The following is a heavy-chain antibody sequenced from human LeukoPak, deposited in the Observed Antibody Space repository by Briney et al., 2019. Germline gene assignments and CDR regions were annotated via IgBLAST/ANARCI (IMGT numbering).Heavy chain of an antibody. Sequence: PGGSLRLSCAASGFTFSSYAMSWVHQAPGKGLEWVSAISGSGGSTYYADSVKGRFTISRDNSKNTLYLQMNSLRAEDTAIYYCAKGVNPGYNPGWSNFDYWGQGTLVTVSS. CDR2: ISGSGGST. D-gene: IGHD1-14*01. V-gene: IGHV3-23*01. CDR1: GFTFSSYA. J-gene: IGHJ4*02. CDR3: AKGVNPGYNPGWSNFDY.